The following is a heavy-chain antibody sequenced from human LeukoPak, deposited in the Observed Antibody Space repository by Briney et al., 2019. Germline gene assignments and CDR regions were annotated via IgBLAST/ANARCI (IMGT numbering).Heavy chain of an antibody. J-gene: IGHJ4*02. D-gene: IGHD4-17*01. CDR3: AKAGLNGDYVDY. CDR2: ISWNSGSI. CDR1: GFTFDAYA. Sequence: GRSLRLSCAATGFTFDAYALHWVRQAPGNGLAWVSGISWNSGSIGYADSVKGRFTISRDNAKNSLYLQMNSLRAEDMALYYCAKAGLNGDYVDYWGQGTLVTVSS. V-gene: IGHV3-9*03.